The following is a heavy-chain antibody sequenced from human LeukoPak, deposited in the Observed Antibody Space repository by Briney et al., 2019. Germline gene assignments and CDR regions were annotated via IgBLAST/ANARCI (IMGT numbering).Heavy chain of an antibody. CDR2: INPSGGST. CDR3: ARGPYYYDSSGPGDWFDP. Sequence: ASVKVSCKASGYTFTKYYIHWVRQAPGQGLEWMGMINPSGGSTSYAQKFQGRVTMTSDTSTSTVYMELSGLRSEDTAVYYCARGPYYYDSSGPGDWFDPWGQGTLVTVSS. CDR1: GYTFTKYY. D-gene: IGHD3-22*01. V-gene: IGHV1-46*01. J-gene: IGHJ5*02.